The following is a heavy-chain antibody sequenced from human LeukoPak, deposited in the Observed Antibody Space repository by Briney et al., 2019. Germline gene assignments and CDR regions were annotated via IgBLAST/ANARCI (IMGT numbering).Heavy chain of an antibody. D-gene: IGHD3-10*01. CDR2: INSDGSST. V-gene: IGHV3-74*01. CDR3: ARDRGTMVRGVIILPSGMDV. J-gene: IGHJ6*02. CDR1: GFTFSSYW. Sequence: PGGSLRLSCAASGFTFSSYWMHWVRQAPGKGLVWVSRINSDGSSTSYADSVKGRFTISRDNAKNTLYLQMNSLRAEDTAVYYCARDRGTMVRGVIILPSGMDVWGQGTTVTVSS.